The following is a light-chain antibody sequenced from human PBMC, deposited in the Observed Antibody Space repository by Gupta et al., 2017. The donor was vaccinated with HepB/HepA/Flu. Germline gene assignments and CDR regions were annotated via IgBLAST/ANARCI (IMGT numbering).Light chain of an antibody. Sequence: QPVLPQPPSASGTPGQTVTIPCSGSSSNIGNDNAYWYQQLPGPAPKLLIYNDNQRPSGVPDQFSGSKSGTTASLAISGLRSEDEADYYCVGWDDSLSGYVFGAGTKVTVL. CDR2: NDN. CDR1: SSNIGNDN. V-gene: IGLV1-47*02. J-gene: IGLJ1*01. CDR3: VGWDDSLSGYV.